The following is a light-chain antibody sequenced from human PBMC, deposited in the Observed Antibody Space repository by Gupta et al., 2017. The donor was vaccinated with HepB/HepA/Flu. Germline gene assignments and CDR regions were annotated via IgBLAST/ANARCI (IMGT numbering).Light chain of an antibody. CDR2: KAS. CDR1: QTTTNW. Sequence: DIRMTQSPSTLSASVGDTVSITCRASQTTTNWVTWYQQKPGKAPKFLIWKASTLESGVPSRFSGTGSGTEFTLTISSLQPDDFGTYYCQDGENFFWSFGQGSKVEIK. CDR3: QDGENFFWS. J-gene: IGKJ1*01. V-gene: IGKV1-5*03.